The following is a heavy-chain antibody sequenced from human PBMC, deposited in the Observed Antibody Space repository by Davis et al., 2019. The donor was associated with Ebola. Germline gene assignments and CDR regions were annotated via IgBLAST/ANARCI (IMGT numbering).Heavy chain of an antibody. J-gene: IGHJ6*02. CDR2: INHSGST. V-gene: IGHV4-34*01. CDR3: ARVDYYYYGMDV. Sequence: SETLSLTCTVSGGSISSYYWSWIRQPPGKGLEWIGEINHSGSTNYNPSLKSRVTISVDTSKNQFSLKLSSVTAADTAVYYCARVDYYYYGMDVWGQGTTVTVSS. CDR1: GGSISSYY.